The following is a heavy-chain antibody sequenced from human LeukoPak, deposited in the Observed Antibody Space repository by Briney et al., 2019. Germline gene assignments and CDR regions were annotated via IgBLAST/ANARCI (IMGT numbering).Heavy chain of an antibody. Sequence: ASVKVSCKASGYTFTSYGISWVRQAPGQGLEWMGWMNPNSGNTGYAQKFQGRVTMTRNTSISTAYMELSSLRSEDTAVYYCASSGYCSSTSCLHRSGVDYWGQGTLVTVSS. J-gene: IGHJ4*02. V-gene: IGHV1-8*02. D-gene: IGHD2-2*01. CDR3: ASSGYCSSTSCLHRSGVDY. CDR2: MNPNSGNT. CDR1: GYTFTSYG.